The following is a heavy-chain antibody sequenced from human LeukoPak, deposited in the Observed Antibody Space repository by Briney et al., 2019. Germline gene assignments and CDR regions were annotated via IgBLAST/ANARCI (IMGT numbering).Heavy chain of an antibody. CDR2: ISSSSSTI. CDR1: GFTFSSYS. CDR3: AKDRLVRGSRGYYYYGMDV. Sequence: PGGSLRLSCAASGFTFSSYSMNWVRQAPGKGLEWVSYISSSSSTIYYADSVKGRFTISRDNAKNSLYLQMNSLRTEDTALYYCAKDRLVRGSRGYYYYGMDVWGQGTTVTVSS. D-gene: IGHD3-10*01. J-gene: IGHJ6*02. V-gene: IGHV3-48*04.